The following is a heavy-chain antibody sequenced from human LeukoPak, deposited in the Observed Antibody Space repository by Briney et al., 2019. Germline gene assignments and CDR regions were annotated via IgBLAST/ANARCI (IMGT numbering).Heavy chain of an antibody. CDR3: ARVSQQWLVRGWFDP. V-gene: IGHV3-48*03. J-gene: IGHJ5*02. CDR1: GFTFSSYE. Sequence: SGGSLRLSCAASGFTFSSYEMNWVRQAPGKGLEWVSYISSSGSTIYYADSVKGRFTISRDNAKNSLYLQMNSLRAEDTAVYYCARVSQQWLVRGWFDPWGQGTLVTVSS. D-gene: IGHD6-19*01. CDR2: ISSSGSTI.